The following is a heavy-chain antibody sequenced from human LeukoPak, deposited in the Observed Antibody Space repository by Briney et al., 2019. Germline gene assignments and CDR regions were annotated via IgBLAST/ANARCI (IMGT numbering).Heavy chain of an antibody. CDR3: AKSHLQWLQLLYFDY. V-gene: IGHV3-30*02. D-gene: IGHD5-24*01. Sequence: PGGSLRLSCAASGFTFSSYGMHWVRQAPGKGLEWAAFIRYDGSNKYYADSVKGRFTISRDNSKNTLYLQMNSLRAEDTAVYYCAKSHLQWLQLLYFDYWGQGTLVTVSS. CDR2: IRYDGSNK. J-gene: IGHJ4*02. CDR1: GFTFSSYG.